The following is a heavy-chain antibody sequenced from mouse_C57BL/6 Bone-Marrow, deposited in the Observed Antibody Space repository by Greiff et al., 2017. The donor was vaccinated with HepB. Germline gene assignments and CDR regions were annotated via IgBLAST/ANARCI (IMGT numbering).Heavy chain of an antibody. CDR2: INPNNGGT. Sequence: EVQLQQSGPELVKPGASVKISCKASGYTFTDYYMNWVKQSHGKSLEWIGDINPNNGGTSYNQKFKGKATLTVDKSSSTAYMELRSLTSEDSAVYYCARGLYYGSSYKGNYWGQGTTLTVSS. D-gene: IGHD1-1*01. CDR1: GYTFTDYY. CDR3: ARGLYYGSSYKGNY. J-gene: IGHJ2*01. V-gene: IGHV1-26*01.